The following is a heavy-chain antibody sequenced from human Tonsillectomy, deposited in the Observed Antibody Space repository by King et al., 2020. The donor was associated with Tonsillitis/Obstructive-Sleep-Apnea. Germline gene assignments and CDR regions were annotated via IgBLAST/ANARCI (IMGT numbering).Heavy chain of an antibody. V-gene: IGHV4-59*01. Sequence: QLQESGPGLVEPSETLSLTCSVSGGSISTYYWSWIRQPPGKGLEWIAYIDYSGSANYNPSLKSRVTILIDTSKNQFSLKLSSVTAADTAVYYCAREGGEVDAFAIWGQGTMVTVSS. CDR2: IDYSGSA. CDR3: AREGGEVDAFAI. CDR1: GGSISTYY. J-gene: IGHJ3*02. D-gene: IGHD3-16*01.